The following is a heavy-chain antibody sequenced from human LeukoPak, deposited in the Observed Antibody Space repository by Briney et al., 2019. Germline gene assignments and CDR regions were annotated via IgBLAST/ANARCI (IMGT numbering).Heavy chain of an antibody. D-gene: IGHD3-22*01. CDR3: AREVDSSGYYVDY. CDR2: ISGSGGST. CDR1: GFTFSSYA. J-gene: IGHJ4*02. V-gene: IGHV3-23*01. Sequence: GGSLRPSCAASGFTFSSYAMSWVRQAPGKGLEWVSAISGSGGSTYYADSVQGRFTIARDKSKNTLYLQMNSLRAEDTAVYYCAREVDSSGYYVDYWGQGTLVTVSS.